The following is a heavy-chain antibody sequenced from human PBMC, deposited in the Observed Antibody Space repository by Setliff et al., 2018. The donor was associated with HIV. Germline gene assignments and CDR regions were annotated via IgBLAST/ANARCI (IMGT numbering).Heavy chain of an antibody. CDR1: GASITSSY. V-gene: IGHV4-59*08. CDR2: IYYSGDS. CDR3: ARFARDPTD. Sequence: SETLSLTCTVSGASITSSYWTWIRQSPGRGLEYLGYIYYSGDSNYRPSLKSRLSMSLDASTSQFSLRLNSLTAADTAMYYCARFARDPTDWGRGILVPVSS. J-gene: IGHJ4*02.